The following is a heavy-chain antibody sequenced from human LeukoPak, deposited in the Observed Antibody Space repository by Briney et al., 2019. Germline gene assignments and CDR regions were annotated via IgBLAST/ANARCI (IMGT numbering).Heavy chain of an antibody. CDR2: IEPNSGGT. Sequence: ASVKVSCKASGYTFTGYYMQWVRQAPGQGLEWMGWIEPNSGGTNSAQKFQGRVTMTRDTSISTAYMELRRLRSDDTAVYYCAREYYYGSGRLDYWGQGTLVTVSS. CDR1: GYTFTGYY. J-gene: IGHJ4*02. V-gene: IGHV1-2*02. CDR3: AREYYYGSGRLDY. D-gene: IGHD3-10*01.